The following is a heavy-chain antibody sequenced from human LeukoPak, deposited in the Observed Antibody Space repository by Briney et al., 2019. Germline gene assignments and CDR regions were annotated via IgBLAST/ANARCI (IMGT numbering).Heavy chain of an antibody. V-gene: IGHV3-30*04. Sequence: GGSLRLSCAASGFTFSSYAMHWVRQAPGKGLEWVAVISYDGSNKYYADSVKGRFTISRDNSKNTLYLQMNSLRAEDTAVYYCVRGGRGRDDYFDYWGQGTEVTVSS. D-gene: IGHD3-10*01. CDR3: VRGGRGRDDYFDY. CDR1: GFTFSSYA. CDR2: ISYDGSNK. J-gene: IGHJ4*02.